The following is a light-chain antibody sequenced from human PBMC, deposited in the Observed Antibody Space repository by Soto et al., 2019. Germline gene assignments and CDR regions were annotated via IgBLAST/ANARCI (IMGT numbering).Light chain of an antibody. CDR3: QQRSNWPRT. CDR2: DAS. CDR1: QSVSSS. V-gene: IGKV3-11*01. Sequence: EIVLTQSPATLSLSPGERATLSCSASQSVSSSLAWYQQKPGQAPRLLIYDASNRATDIPARFSGSGSGTDCTLTINSLEPEDFAVYYCQQRSNWPRTLGQGTKLEIK. J-gene: IGKJ2*01.